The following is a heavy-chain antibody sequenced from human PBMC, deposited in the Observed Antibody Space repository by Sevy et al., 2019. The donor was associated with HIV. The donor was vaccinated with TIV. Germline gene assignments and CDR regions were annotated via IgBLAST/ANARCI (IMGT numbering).Heavy chain of an antibody. V-gene: IGHV3-23*01. CDR3: AKVPSPSSLGHDAFDI. CDR1: GFTFSSYA. D-gene: IGHD2-2*01. CDR2: ISGSGGST. J-gene: IGHJ3*02. Sequence: GESLKISCAASGFTFSSYAMSWVRQAPGKGLEWVSAISGSGGSTYYADSVKGRFTISRDNSKNTLYLQMNSLRAEDTAVYYCAKVPSPSSLGHDAFDIWGQGTMVTVSS.